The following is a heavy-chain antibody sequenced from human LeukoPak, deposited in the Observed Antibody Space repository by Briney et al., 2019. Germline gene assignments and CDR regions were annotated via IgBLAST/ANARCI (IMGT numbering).Heavy chain of an antibody. D-gene: IGHD3-22*01. J-gene: IGHJ4*02. CDR1: GFTFSSHA. CDR3: VSGDTGSGYYY. CDR2: ITGGGDSA. V-gene: IGHV3-23*01. Sequence: GGSLRLSCGASGFTFSSHAMSWVRQTPERGLEWVSAITGGGDSAYYSDSVKGRFTISRDNSKNTLYLQMNNLGAEDTALYYSVSGDTGSGYYYWGQGTLVTVSS.